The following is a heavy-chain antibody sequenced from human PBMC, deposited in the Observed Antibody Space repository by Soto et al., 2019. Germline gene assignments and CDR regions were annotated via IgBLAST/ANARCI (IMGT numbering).Heavy chain of an antibody. CDR1: GFTFGDYG. D-gene: IGHD5-12*01. V-gene: IGHV3-49*03. Sequence: GGSLRLSCTTSGFTFGDYGLSWFRQAPGKGLEWLGFIRSKHSGGTTDYAASVKGRFTISRDESKSSAYLQMNSLKIEDTAVYYCTREGLRDVATPAYWGQGAQVPVSS. CDR2: IRSKHSGGTT. CDR3: TREGLRDVATPAY. J-gene: IGHJ4*02.